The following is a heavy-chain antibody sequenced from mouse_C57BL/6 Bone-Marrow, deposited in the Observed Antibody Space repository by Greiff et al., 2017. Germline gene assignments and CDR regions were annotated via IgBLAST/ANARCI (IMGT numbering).Heavy chain of an antibody. CDR2: IYPRSGNT. CDR1: GYTFTSYG. V-gene: IGHV1-81*01. Sequence: VKLMESGAELARPGASVKLSCKASGYTFTSYGISWVKQRTGQGLEWIGEIYPRSGNTYYNEKFKGKATLTADKSSSTAYMELRSLTSEDSAVYFCARRRLRPSMDYWGQGTSVTVSS. CDR3: ARRRLRPSMDY. D-gene: IGHD2-2*01. J-gene: IGHJ4*01.